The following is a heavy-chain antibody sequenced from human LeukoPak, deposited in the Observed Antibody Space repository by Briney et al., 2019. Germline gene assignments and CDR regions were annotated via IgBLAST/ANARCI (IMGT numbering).Heavy chain of an antibody. Sequence: SETLSLTCAVYGGSFSGYYWSWIRQPPGKGLEWIGEINHSGNTNYNPSLKSRVTISVDTSENLFSLKLSSVTAADTAVYYCARSEGIVVVPTTFYFDYWGQGALVTVSS. J-gene: IGHJ4*02. D-gene: IGHD2-2*01. V-gene: IGHV4-34*01. CDR3: ARSEGIVVVPTTFYFDY. CDR2: INHSGNT. CDR1: GGSFSGYY.